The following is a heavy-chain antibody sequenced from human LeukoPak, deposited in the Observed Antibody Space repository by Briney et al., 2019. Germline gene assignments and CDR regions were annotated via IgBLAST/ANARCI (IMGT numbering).Heavy chain of an antibody. CDR2: INPKSGGT. Sequence: ASVSLSCKASGYTFTDYYMHWVRQAPGQGLELMGWINPKSGGTNSAQKFQGRVTMTRDTSISTAYMEVSRLRSDDTAVYYCATYYYDSSGYYFDYWGQGTLVTVSS. CDR1: GYTFTDYY. J-gene: IGHJ4*02. CDR3: ATYYYDSSGYYFDY. V-gene: IGHV1-2*02. D-gene: IGHD3-22*01.